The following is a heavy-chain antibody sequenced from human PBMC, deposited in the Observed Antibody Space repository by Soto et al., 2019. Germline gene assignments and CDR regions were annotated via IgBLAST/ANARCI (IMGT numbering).Heavy chain of an antibody. CDR2: INSDGSST. Sequence: EVQLVESGGGLVQPGGSLRLSCAASGFTFSSYWLHWVRQAPGKGLVWLSRINSDGSSTNYADSVKGRFTISRDNAKSTLYLQLNSGRAEDTAVYYCARKGAVAGFGYWGQGTLVTVSS. J-gene: IGHJ4*02. CDR3: ARKGAVAGFGY. CDR1: GFTFSSYW. V-gene: IGHV3-74*01. D-gene: IGHD6-19*01.